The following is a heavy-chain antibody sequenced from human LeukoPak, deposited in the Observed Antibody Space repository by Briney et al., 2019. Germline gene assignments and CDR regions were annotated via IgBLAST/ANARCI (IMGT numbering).Heavy chain of an antibody. Sequence: GGSLRLSCAASGFTFSSYAMSWVRQAPGKGLEWVANIKQDGSEKYYVDSVKGRFTISRDNAKNSLYLQMNSLRAEDTAVYYCARGRGGGYSYGFGYYFDYWGQGTLVTVSS. J-gene: IGHJ4*02. CDR2: IKQDGSEK. CDR1: GFTFSSYA. D-gene: IGHD5-18*01. CDR3: ARGRGGGYSYGFGYYFDY. V-gene: IGHV3-7*03.